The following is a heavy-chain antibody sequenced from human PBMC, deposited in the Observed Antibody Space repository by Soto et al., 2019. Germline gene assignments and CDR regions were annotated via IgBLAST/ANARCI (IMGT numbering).Heavy chain of an antibody. CDR1: GFTFSSYS. CDR2: ISSSSSTI. D-gene: IGHD2-15*01. J-gene: IGHJ4*02. Sequence: GGSLRLSCAASGFTFSSYSMNWVRQAPGKGLEWVSYISSSSSTIYYADSVKGRFTISRDNAKNSLYLQMNSLRAEDTAVYYCARDLLVGGGIYYFDYWGQGTLVTVSS. CDR3: ARDLLVGGGIYYFDY. V-gene: IGHV3-48*01.